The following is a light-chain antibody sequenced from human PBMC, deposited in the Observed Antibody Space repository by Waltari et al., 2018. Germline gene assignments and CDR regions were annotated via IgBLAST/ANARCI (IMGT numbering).Light chain of an antibody. V-gene: IGLV3-21*04. CDR3: QVWHSSTNVI. Sequence: SYDLTQQPSVSVAPGETARITCGGDNLGGKRVHWYQQKPGQAPVVIIYYNTDRPSGIPARFSGSNSANTATLIISRVEAGDEADYFCQVWHSSTNVIFGGGTKLTVV. CDR1: NLGGKR. J-gene: IGLJ2*01. CDR2: YNT.